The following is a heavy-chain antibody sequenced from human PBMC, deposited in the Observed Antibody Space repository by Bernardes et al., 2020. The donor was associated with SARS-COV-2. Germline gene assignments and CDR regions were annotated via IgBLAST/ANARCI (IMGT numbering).Heavy chain of an antibody. CDR1: GEPFIDYY. Sequence: SEALSLTCAVYGEPFIDYYWTWIRHSPGKGLEWIGEINHDGTTNYNPSLKSRVSMSVDRTRKRITLKLTSSTAADTGVYYCARASAPYYYYGMDVWGQGITVTVS. CDR2: INHDGTT. J-gene: IGHJ6*02. CDR3: ARASAPYYYYGMDV. V-gene: IGHV4-34*01.